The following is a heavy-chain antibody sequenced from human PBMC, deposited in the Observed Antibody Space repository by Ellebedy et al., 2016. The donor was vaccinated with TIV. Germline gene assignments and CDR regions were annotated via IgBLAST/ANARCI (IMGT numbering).Heavy chain of an antibody. V-gene: IGHV1-46*01. J-gene: IGHJ4*02. Sequence: AASVKVSCKASGGTFTTYAINWARQAPGQGLEWMGIINPSGGNTSSAQKFQGRVTMTRDTSTSTVYMELSSLRSEDTAVYYCARDLTMVRGVIISSPGYWGQGTLVTVSS. CDR3: ARDLTMVRGVIISSPGY. D-gene: IGHD3-10*01. CDR1: GGTFTTYA. CDR2: INPSGGNT.